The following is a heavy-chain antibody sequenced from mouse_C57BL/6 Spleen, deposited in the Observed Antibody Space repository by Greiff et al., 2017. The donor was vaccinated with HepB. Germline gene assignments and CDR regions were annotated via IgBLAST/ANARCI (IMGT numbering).Heavy chain of an antibody. J-gene: IGHJ1*03. CDR2: IDPETGGT. V-gene: IGHV1-15*01. CDR3: TGRDERYFDV. CDR1: GYTFTDYE. Sequence: QVQLQQSGAELVRPGASVTLSCKASGYTFTDYEMHWVKQTPVHGLEWIGAIDPETGGTAYNQKFKGKAILTADKSSSTAYMELRSLTSEDSAVYYCTGRDERYFDVWGTGTTVTVSS.